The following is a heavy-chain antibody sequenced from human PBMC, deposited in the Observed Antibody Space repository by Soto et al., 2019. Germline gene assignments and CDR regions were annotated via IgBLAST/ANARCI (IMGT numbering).Heavy chain of an antibody. Sequence: GGSLRLSCAASGFSFSSYAMSWVRQAPGKGLEWVSAISGSGGSTYYADSVKGRFTISRDNSKNTLYLQMNSLRAEDTAVYYCARGLRFLERSLPFYYGIDVWGQGTTVTVSS. J-gene: IGHJ6*02. V-gene: IGHV3-23*01. D-gene: IGHD3-3*01. CDR2: ISGSGGST. CDR1: GFSFSSYA. CDR3: ARGLRFLERSLPFYYGIDV.